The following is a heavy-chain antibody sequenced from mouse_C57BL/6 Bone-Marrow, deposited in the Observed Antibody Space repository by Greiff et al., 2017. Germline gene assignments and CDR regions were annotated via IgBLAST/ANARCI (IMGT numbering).Heavy chain of an antibody. CDR3: ALLFYYAMDY. CDR1: GYTFTSYG. J-gene: IGHJ4*01. Sequence: VQLVESGAELARPGASVKLSCKASGYTFTSYGISWVKQRTGQGLEWIGEIYPRSGNTYYNEKFKGKATLTADKSSSTAYMELRSLTSEDSAVYFCALLFYYAMDYWGQGTSVTVSS. D-gene: IGHD2-10*01. V-gene: IGHV1-81*01. CDR2: IYPRSGNT.